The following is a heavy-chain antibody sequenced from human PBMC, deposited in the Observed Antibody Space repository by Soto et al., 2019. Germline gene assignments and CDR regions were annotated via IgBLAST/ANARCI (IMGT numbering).Heavy chain of an antibody. V-gene: IGHV1-8*01. CDR1: GFTFTTYD. Sequence: ASVKVSCKASGFTFTTYDFNWVRQATGQGLEWMGWMNPNSGNTGYAQKFQGRVTMTRNTSISTAYMELSSLSSDDTAVYYCAGNYDFWTLWGKGTLVTVSS. CDR2: MNPNSGNT. J-gene: IGHJ4*02. CDR3: AGNYDFWTL. D-gene: IGHD3-3*01.